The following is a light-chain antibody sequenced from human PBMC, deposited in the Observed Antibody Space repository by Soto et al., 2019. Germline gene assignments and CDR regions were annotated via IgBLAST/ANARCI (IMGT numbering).Light chain of an antibody. CDR2: GSS. CDR1: QNVASSY. CDR3: QQYGSSPRT. J-gene: IGKJ1*01. V-gene: IGKV3-20*01. Sequence: DIVLTQSPGTLSLSPLERATLSCRASQNVASSYLAWYQQKPGQAPRLLIYGSSIRGAGIPDRFSGSGSGTDFTLTISRLDHEDFAVYFCQQYGSSPRTFGQGTKVDIK.